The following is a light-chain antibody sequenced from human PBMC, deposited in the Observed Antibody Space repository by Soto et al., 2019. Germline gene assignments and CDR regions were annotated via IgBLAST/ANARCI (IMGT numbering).Light chain of an antibody. Sequence: QSLATLSLSPGERATLSCRASQSVSSSYLAWYQQKPGQAPRLLIYGASNRATGIPDRFSGSGSGTDFTLTISRLEPEDFAVYYCQQYGSSGTFGQGTKVDIK. CDR2: GAS. J-gene: IGKJ1*01. CDR1: QSVSSSY. V-gene: IGKV3-20*01. CDR3: QQYGSSGT.